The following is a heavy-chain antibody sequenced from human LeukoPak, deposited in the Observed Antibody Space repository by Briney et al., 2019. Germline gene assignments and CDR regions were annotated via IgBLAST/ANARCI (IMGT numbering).Heavy chain of an antibody. J-gene: IGHJ3*01. CDR2: IYHSGST. Sequence: SGTPSLTCTVSGGSISSNTWWSWVRPPPGKGLEWIGEIYHSGSTNYNPSLKSRVTILVDRPMNQFSLKLNSVTAADAAVYYCASRMYLTVGNRAFDFWGQGTMVTVSS. V-gene: IGHV4-4*02. CDR3: ASRMYLTVGNRAFDF. CDR1: GGSISSNTW. D-gene: IGHD1/OR15-1a*01.